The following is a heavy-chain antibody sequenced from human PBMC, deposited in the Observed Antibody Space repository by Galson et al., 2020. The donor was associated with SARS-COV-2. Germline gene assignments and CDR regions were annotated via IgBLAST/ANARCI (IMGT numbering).Heavy chain of an antibody. CDR1: GFTFSSYD. CDR2: IGTAGDT. J-gene: IGHJ6*03. CDR3: ARGLSARHGYYYDYMDV. V-gene: IGHV3-13*01. D-gene: IGHD6-6*01. Sequence: GGSLRLSCAASGFTFSSYDMHWVRQATGKGLEWVSAIGTAGDTYYPGSVKGRVTISRENAKNSLYLQLNSLRAGDTAVYYCARGLSARHGYYYDYMDVWGTGTTVTISS.